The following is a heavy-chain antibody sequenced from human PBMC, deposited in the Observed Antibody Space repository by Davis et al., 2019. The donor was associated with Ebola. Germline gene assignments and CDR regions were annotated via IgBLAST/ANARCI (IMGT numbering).Heavy chain of an antibody. V-gene: IGHV1-18*04. CDR3: ARDGIAAPRGDY. D-gene: IGHD6-25*01. J-gene: IGHJ4*02. CDR2: INPHNGNT. CDR1: GYTFTSYG. Sequence: ASVKVSCKASGYTFTSYGITWVRQAPGQGLEWMGWINPHNGNTNYAQNVQGRVTMTTDTSTSTAYMELRSLRSDDTAVYYCARDGIAAPRGDYWGQGTLVTVSS.